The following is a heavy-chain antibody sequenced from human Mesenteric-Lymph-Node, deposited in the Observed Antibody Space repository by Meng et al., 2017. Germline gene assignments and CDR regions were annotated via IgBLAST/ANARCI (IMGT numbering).Heavy chain of an antibody. Sequence: MWLYVADVKKPCASVKFSGKSSGLHSSGYYRQWVRQAPGQGLEWMGRIDLNGGDTNYAQKFQGRVTMTRDTSIATAYMELRRLTSDDTAVYYCARYSGYESMTDYWSPGTLVTVSS. J-gene: IGHJ4*02. CDR1: GLHSSGYY. V-gene: IGHV1-2*06. CDR3: ARYSGYESMTDY. CDR2: IDLNGGDT. D-gene: IGHD5-12*01.